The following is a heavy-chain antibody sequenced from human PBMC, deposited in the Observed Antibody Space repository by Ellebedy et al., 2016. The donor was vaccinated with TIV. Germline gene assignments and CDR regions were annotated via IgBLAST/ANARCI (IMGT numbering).Heavy chain of an antibody. CDR1: GYTFTSYA. J-gene: IGHJ4*02. D-gene: IGHD3-10*01. Sequence: ASVKVSCKASGYTFTSYAMHWVRQAPGQRLEWMGWINAGNGNTKYSQKFQGRVTITRDTSASTAYMELSSLRSEDTAVYYCARGGTNGSGSYNQPRYYFDYWGQGTLVTVSS. V-gene: IGHV1-3*01. CDR3: ARGGTNGSGSYNQPRYYFDY. CDR2: INAGNGNT.